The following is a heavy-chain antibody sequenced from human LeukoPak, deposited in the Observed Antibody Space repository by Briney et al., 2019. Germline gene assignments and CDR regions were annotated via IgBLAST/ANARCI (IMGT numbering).Heavy chain of an antibody. Sequence: PGGSLRLSCAASGFTFSSYAMSWVRQAPGKGLEWVSAISGSGGSTYYADSVKGRFTISRDNSKNTLYLQMNSLRAEDTAVYYCAKTHTAMVLYYFDYWGQGTLVTVSP. D-gene: IGHD5-18*01. CDR2: ISGSGGST. V-gene: IGHV3-23*01. CDR1: GFTFSSYA. J-gene: IGHJ4*02. CDR3: AKTHTAMVLYYFDY.